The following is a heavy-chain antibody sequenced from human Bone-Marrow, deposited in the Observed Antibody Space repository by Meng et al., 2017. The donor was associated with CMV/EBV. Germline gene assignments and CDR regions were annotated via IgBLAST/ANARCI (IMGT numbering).Heavy chain of an antibody. V-gene: IGHV1-69*02. Sequence: GGSLRLSCKASGGTSNTYTFNWVRQAPGRGLEWMGGIIPYLDEPNYAQTFQGRVTITSDRSTAAYMELSSLRSEDKAVYFCEGRGPYGRALDVWGQGTLVTVSS. CDR2: IIPYLDEP. CDR1: GGTSNTYT. D-gene: IGHD3-10*01. CDR3: EGRGPYGRALDV. J-gene: IGHJ3*01.